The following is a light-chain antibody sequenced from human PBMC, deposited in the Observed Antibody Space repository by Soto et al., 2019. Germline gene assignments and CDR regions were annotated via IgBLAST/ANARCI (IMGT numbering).Light chain of an antibody. CDR3: QQYSTSPLT. V-gene: IGKV3-20*01. Sequence: EIVLTQSPGTVSLSPGERATLSCRASQSVRSSQLAWYHQKAGQSPRLLIYGASIRATGIPDRFSGSGSGTDFTLTISGLEPEDFAVYYCQQYSTSPLTFGGGTKVEIK. J-gene: IGKJ4*01. CDR1: QSVRSSQ. CDR2: GAS.